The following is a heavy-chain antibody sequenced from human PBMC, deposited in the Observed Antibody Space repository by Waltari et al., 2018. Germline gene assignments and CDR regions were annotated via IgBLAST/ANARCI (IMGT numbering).Heavy chain of an antibody. CDR2: ISGGGYPI. J-gene: IGHJ4*02. CDR3: APLGVSRLTWTD. CDR1: GFIFSNYG. Sequence: EVQLVESGGGVVQPGGSLRLSCAASGFIFSNYGMNWVRQAPGKGLEWVAHISGGGYPIYYADSVKGRFTSSRDNAENSLFLQMNGLRAEDTAVYYCAPLGVSRLTWTDWGQGTLVTVSS. D-gene: IGHD3-10*01. V-gene: IGHV3-48*01.